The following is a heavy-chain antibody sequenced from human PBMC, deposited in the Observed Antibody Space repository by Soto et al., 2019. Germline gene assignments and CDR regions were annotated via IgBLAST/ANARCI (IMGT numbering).Heavy chain of an antibody. J-gene: IGHJ6*02. CDR3: ARVVRGYDQNYYGMDV. CDR2: INAGNGNT. D-gene: IGHD5-12*01. CDR1: GYTFTSYA. Sequence: ASVKVSCKASGYTFTSYAMHWVRQAPGQRLEWMGWINAGNGNTKYSQKFQGRVTITRDTSASTAYMELSSLRSEDTAVYYCARVVRGYDQNYYGMDVWGQGTTVTVSS. V-gene: IGHV1-3*01.